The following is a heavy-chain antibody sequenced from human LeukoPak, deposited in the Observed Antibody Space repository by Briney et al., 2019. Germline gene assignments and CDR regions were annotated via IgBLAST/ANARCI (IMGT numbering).Heavy chain of an antibody. J-gene: IGHJ4*02. D-gene: IGHD3-22*01. Sequence: GASVKVSCKASGGTFSNYAISWVRQAPGQGLEWMGRIIPIFGTTNYAQKFQGRVTITTDESTSTAYMELSSLRSEDTAVYYCARVGEANYYDTSGSYLYYYWGQGTLVTVSS. V-gene: IGHV1-69*05. CDR1: GGTFSNYA. CDR3: ARVGEANYYDTSGSYLYYY. CDR2: IIPIFGTT.